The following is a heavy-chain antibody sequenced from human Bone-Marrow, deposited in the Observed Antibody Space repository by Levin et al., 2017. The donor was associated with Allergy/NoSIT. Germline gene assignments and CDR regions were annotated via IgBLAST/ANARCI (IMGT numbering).Heavy chain of an antibody. CDR3: AKDRDFYGSGSLGT. J-gene: IGHJ5*02. D-gene: IGHD3-10*01. CDR2: ISGSGDST. V-gene: IGHV3-23*01. CDR1: GFTFSNYA. Sequence: GESLKISCAASGFTFSNYAMSWVRQAPGKGLEWVSGISGSGDSTYDGDSVKGRFTISRDNSKNTLYLQMNSLRAEDTAVYYCAKDRDFYGSGSLGTWGQGTLVTVSS.